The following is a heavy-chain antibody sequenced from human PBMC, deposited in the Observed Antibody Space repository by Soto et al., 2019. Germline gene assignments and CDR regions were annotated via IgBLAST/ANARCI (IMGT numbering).Heavy chain of an antibody. Sequence: SLRLSCAASGFTVTSHYMSWVRQAPGKGLEWVSVIYSGGSTYYAVSVKGRFTISRDNSKNTLYLQMNSLRAEDTAVYYCARDLYFEYWGQGTLVTVSS. J-gene: IGHJ4*02. CDR1: GFTVTSHY. CDR3: ARDLYFEY. CDR2: IYSGGST. V-gene: IGHV3-66*01.